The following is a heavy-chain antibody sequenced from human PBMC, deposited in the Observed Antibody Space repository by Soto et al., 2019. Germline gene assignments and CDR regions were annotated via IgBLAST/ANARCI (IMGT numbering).Heavy chain of an antibody. CDR3: ARLSQWLALDY. Sequence: EVQLVESGGGLVQPGGSLRLSCAASGFTVSSNYMSWVRQAPGKGLEWVSVIYSGGSTYYADSVKGRFTISRDNSKNTLYLQMNSLGAEDTAVYYCARLSQWLALDYWGQGTLVTVSS. J-gene: IGHJ4*02. V-gene: IGHV3-66*04. D-gene: IGHD6-19*01. CDR1: GFTVSSNY. CDR2: IYSGGST.